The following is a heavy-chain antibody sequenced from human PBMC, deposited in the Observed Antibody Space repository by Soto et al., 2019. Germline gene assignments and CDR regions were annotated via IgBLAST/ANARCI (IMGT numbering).Heavy chain of an antibody. J-gene: IGHJ4*02. CDR3: ARREIQGPIDT. Sequence: SETLSLTCAVSGYSISSSNWWGWIRQPPGKGLEWIGYIYYSGTTYYNPSLKSRVTMSVDTSKNQFSLKLTSVTAVDTAVYYCARREIQGPIDTWGPGTLVTVSS. D-gene: IGHD1-26*01. V-gene: IGHV4-28*01. CDR2: IYYSGTT. CDR1: GYSISSSNW.